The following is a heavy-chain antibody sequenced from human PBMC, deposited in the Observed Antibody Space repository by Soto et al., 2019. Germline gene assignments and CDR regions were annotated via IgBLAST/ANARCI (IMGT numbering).Heavy chain of an antibody. CDR1: GFSLRTSGVG. Sequence: QITLKESGPTLVKPTQTLTLTCAFSGFSLRTSGVGVGWIRQPPGKALEGLALIYWDDDKRYSPSLKSRLTXTXDXPKNHVVRTMTNMAPVDTGTYYCVHCGRYVSYGLDVWGQGTTVTVSS. D-gene: IGHD6-19*01. J-gene: IGHJ6*02. V-gene: IGHV2-5*02. CDR2: IYWDDDK. CDR3: VHCGRYVSYGLDV.